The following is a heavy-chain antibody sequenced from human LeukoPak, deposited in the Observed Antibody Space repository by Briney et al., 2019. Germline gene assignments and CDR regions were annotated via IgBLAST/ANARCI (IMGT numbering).Heavy chain of an antibody. Sequence: PSETLSLTCTVSGGPISSYYWSWIRQPPGKGLEWIGYIYTSGSTNYNPSLKSRVTISVDTSKNQFSLKLSSVTAADTAVYYCARHAADTVGNFDYWGQGTLVTVSS. CDR2: IYTSGST. CDR3: ARHAADTVGNFDY. CDR1: GGPISSYY. D-gene: IGHD5-12*01. V-gene: IGHV4-4*09. J-gene: IGHJ4*02.